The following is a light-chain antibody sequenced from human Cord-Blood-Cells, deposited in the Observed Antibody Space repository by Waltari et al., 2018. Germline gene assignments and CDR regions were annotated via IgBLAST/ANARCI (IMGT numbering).Light chain of an antibody. CDR1: QSVSSSY. Sequence: DIVLTQSPGTLSLSPGERATLPCRASQSVSSSYLAWYQQKPGQAPRLLIYGASSRATGIPDRFSGSGSGKDFTLTISRLEPEDFAVYYCQQYGSSPPWTFGQGTKVEIK. J-gene: IGKJ1*01. CDR2: GAS. V-gene: IGKV3-20*01. CDR3: QQYGSSPPWT.